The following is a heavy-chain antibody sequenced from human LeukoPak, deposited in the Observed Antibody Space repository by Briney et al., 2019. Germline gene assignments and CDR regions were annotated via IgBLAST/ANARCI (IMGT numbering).Heavy chain of an antibody. V-gene: IGHV1-18*01. Sequence: GASVKVSCKASGGTFSSYTICWVRQAPGQGLEWMGWRSIYNGNTDYKLQGRVTMTTDTSTSTAYMEVRSLRSDDTAVYYCARGGPFPSGSSSREYYLDYWGQGTLVTVSS. CDR1: GGTFSSYT. D-gene: IGHD6-6*01. CDR3: ARGGPFPSGSSSREYYLDY. CDR2: RSIYNGNT. J-gene: IGHJ4*02.